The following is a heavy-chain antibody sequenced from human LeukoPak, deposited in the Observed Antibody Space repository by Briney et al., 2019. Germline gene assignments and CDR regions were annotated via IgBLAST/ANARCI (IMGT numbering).Heavy chain of an antibody. CDR1: AFNFSSYS. D-gene: IGHD6-13*01. CDR3: ARLGYSSSWYLY. CDR2: ISSRSSYI. J-gene: IGHJ4*02. Sequence: PGGSLRLSCAASAFNFSSYSMNWVRQAPGKGLEWVSSISSRSSYIYYADSVKGRFAISRDNAKNSLYLQMNSLRAEDTAVYYCARLGYSSSWYLYWGQGTLVTVSS. V-gene: IGHV3-21*01.